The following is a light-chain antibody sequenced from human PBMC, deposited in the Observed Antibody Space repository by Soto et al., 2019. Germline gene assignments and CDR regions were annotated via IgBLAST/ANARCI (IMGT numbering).Light chain of an antibody. Sequence: DIQMTQSPASLSASVGDRVTISCRASQSISGYLNWYQQKPGKAPELLIYAASTLQTGVPSRFSGSGSGTEFTLSINSLQPEDFATYYCQQHNDYTAVTFGQGTKLEIK. CDR1: QSISGY. V-gene: IGKV1-39*01. CDR3: QQHNDYTAVT. J-gene: IGKJ2*01. CDR2: AAS.